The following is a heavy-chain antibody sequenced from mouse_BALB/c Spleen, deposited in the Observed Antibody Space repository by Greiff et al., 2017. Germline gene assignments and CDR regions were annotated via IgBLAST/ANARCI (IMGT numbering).Heavy chain of an antibody. V-gene: IGHV5-4*02. D-gene: IGHD2-14*01. J-gene: IGHJ2*01. CDR1: GFTFSDYY. CDR3: ARVYDGLDY. Sequence: EVQRVESGGGLVKPGGSLKLSCAASGFTFSDYYMYWVRQTPEKRLEWVATISDGGSYTYYPDSVKGRFTISIDNAKNNLYLQMSSLKSEDTAMYYCARVYDGLDYWGQGTTLTVSS. CDR2: ISDGGSYT.